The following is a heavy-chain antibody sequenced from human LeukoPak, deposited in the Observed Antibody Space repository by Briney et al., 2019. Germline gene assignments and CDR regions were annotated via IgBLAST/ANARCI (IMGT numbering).Heavy chain of an antibody. CDR2: INPNSGNT. Sequence: ASVKVSCKASGYTFTSYDINWVRQAPGQGLEWMGWINPNSGNTGYAQKFQGRVTMTRNTSITTAYMELNSLRSEDTAVYYCARRPPYCSADSCYGGANFDFWGQGTLVTVSS. J-gene: IGHJ4*02. V-gene: IGHV1-8*01. CDR1: GYTFTSYD. CDR3: ARRPPYCSADSCYGGANFDF. D-gene: IGHD2-15*01.